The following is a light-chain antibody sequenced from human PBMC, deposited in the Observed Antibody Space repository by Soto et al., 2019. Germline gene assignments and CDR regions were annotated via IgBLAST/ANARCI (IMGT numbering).Light chain of an antibody. CDR1: SSDVDNYTY. CDR2: EVS. J-gene: IGLJ1*01. Sequence: QPVLTQPASVCGSPGQSITISCTGTSSDVDNYTYVSCSQQHPAKAPKLMIYEVSNRPSGVSNRFSGSKSGNTASLTISGLKAEDETDYYCFSYTSSGTYVFGTGTKV. V-gene: IGLV2-14*01. CDR3: FSYTSSGTYV.